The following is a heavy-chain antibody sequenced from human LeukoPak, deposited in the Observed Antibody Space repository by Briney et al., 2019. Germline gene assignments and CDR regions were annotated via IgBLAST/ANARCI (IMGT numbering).Heavy chain of an antibody. V-gene: IGHV4-30-2*01. CDR1: GGSISSGGYS. J-gene: IGHJ4*02. CDR2: IYHSGST. D-gene: IGHD4-17*01. Sequence: PSQTLSLTCAVSGGSISSGGYSWSWIRQPPGKGLEWIGYIYHSGSTNYNPSLKSRVTISVDTSKNQFSLKLSSVTAADTAVYYCAQIANEKLSLDYGDYVWAIIDYWGQGTLVTVSS. CDR3: AQIANEKLSLDYGDYVWAIIDY.